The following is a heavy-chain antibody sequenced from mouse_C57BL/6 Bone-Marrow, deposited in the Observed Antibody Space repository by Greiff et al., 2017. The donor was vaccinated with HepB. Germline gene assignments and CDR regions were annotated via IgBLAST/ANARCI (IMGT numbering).Heavy chain of an antibody. CDR1: GYAFSSSW. CDR3: ASPYYYGSSYDWYFDV. CDR2: IYPGDGDT. D-gene: IGHD1-1*01. Sequence: VQLQQSGPELVKPGASVKISCKASGYAFSSSWMNWVKQRPGKGLEWIGRIYPGDGDTNYNGKFKGKATLTADKSSSTAYMQLSSLPSEDSAVYFCASPYYYGSSYDWYFDVWGTGTTVTVSS. J-gene: IGHJ1*03. V-gene: IGHV1-82*01.